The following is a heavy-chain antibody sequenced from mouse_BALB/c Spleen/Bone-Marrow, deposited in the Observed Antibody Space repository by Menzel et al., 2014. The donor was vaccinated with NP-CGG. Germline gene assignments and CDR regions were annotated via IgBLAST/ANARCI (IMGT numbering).Heavy chain of an antibody. CDR3: ARGHDGYRTWFAY. Sequence: VQLQQSGPELEKPGASVKMSCKASGYSFTDYNMNWVKQSNGKSLEWIGNIDPSYGGTTYNQKFKGKATLTVDKSSSTVYMQPNSLTSEDSAVYYCARGHDGYRTWFAYWGQGTLVTVSA. J-gene: IGHJ3*01. D-gene: IGHD2-3*01. CDR2: IDPSYGGT. V-gene: IGHV1-39*01. CDR1: GYSFTDYN.